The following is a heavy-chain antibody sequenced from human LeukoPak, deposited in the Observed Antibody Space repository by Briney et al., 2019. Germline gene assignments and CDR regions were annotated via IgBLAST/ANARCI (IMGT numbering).Heavy chain of an antibody. D-gene: IGHD6-13*01. Sequence: GASVKVSCKASGYTFTGYYMHWVRQAPGQGLEWMGWINPNSGGTNYAQKFQGRVTMTRDTSISTAYMELRSLRSDDTAVYYCARDVWDSSSWYDDYWGQGTLVTVSS. J-gene: IGHJ4*02. V-gene: IGHV1-2*02. CDR1: GYTFTGYY. CDR2: INPNSGGT. CDR3: ARDVWDSSSWYDDY.